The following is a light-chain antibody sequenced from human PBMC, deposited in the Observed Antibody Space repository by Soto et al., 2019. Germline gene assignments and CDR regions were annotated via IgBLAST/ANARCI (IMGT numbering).Light chain of an antibody. CDR1: QDISIY. J-gene: IGKJ2*01. Sequence: DIQMTQSPSSLSASVGDRVTITCQASQDISIYLNWYQQLPGKAPRLLIYDASNLEAGVSSRFSGSGSGKDFTFTISSLQPEDIATYYCQQCDDLPYTFGLGTKLEIK. CDR2: DAS. V-gene: IGKV1-33*01. CDR3: QQCDDLPYT.